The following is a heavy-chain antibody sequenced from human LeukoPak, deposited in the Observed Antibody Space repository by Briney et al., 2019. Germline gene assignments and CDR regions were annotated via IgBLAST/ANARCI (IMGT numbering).Heavy chain of an antibody. CDR3: AKWKYSNSGIDDY. CDR2: TWYDGSNK. J-gene: IGHJ4*02. Sequence: GRSLRLSCAASGFTFSTYGMHWVRQAPGKGLEWVAVTWYDGSNKYYADSVKGRFTIARDNSKNMLYLQMNSLRAEDTAVYYCAKWKYSNSGIDDYWGQGTLVTVSS. D-gene: IGHD6-6*01. V-gene: IGHV3-33*06. CDR1: GFTFSTYG.